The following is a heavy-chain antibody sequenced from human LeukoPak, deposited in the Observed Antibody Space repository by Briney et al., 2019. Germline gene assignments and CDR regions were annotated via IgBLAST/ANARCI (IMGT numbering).Heavy chain of an antibody. CDR2: INHSGST. D-gene: IGHD6-6*01. J-gene: IGHJ5*02. Sequence: SETLSLTCAVYGGSFSGYYWSWIRQPPGKGLEWIGEINHSGSTYYNPSLKSRVTISVDTSKNQFSLKLSSVTAADTAVYYCARSVGIAARGFDPWGQGTLVTVSS. V-gene: IGHV4-34*01. CDR1: GGSFSGYY. CDR3: ARSVGIAARGFDP.